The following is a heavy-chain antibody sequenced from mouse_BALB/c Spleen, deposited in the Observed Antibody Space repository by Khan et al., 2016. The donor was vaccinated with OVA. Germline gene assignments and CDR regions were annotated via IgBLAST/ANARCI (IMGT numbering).Heavy chain of an antibody. D-gene: IGHD4-1*01. J-gene: IGHJ4*01. CDR3: AREWEIYALDH. CDR2: IRDKANGYTT. CDR1: GFTFTDYY. V-gene: IGHV7-3*02. Sequence: EVELVESGGGLVQPGGSLRLSCATSGFTFTDYYMTWVRQPPGKALEWLGFIRDKANGYTTEYSASVRGRFTISRDNSQSILYLQMNSLSTEDSATYYCAREWEIYALDHLGPGTSVTVSS.